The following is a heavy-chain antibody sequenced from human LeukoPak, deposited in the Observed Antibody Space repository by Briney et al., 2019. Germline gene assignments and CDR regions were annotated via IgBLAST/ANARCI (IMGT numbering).Heavy chain of an antibody. CDR2: INPSGGRT. V-gene: IGHV1-46*01. J-gene: IGHJ4*02. D-gene: IGHD6-19*01. CDR1: GYXFTGYY. CDR3: ARGPYSSGWYGLDF. Sequence: GASVKVSCKASGYXFTGYYIHWVRQAPGQGLEWMGLINPSGGRTAYAQNFQGRVTMTRDMSTSTVYLELGSLRSEDTAVYYCARGPYSSGWYGLDFWGQGTLVTVSS.